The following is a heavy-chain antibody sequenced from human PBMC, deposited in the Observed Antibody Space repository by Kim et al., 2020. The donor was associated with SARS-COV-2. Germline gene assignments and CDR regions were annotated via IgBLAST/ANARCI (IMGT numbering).Heavy chain of an antibody. J-gene: IGHJ4*02. D-gene: IGHD1-26*01. V-gene: IGHV3-7*01. CDR3: ARSGTYWGY. Sequence: GGSLRLSCAVSGFTFSNSWMSWVRQAPGKGLEWVANIKQDGSEKKYVDSVKGRFTISRDNAKNSLYLQMNSLRAEDTAVYYCARSGTYWGYWGQGTLVTASS. CDR1: GFTFSNSW. CDR2: IKQDGSEK.